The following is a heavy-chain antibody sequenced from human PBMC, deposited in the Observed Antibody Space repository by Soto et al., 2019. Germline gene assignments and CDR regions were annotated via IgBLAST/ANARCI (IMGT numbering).Heavy chain of an antibody. J-gene: IGHJ6*02. D-gene: IGHD3-10*01. V-gene: IGHV3-23*01. CDR3: ARGDRGGSGSPASYYYSGLDV. Sequence: DVQVLESGGDLVQPGGSLRLSCAASGFTFISYAMSWFRQAPGKGLEWVSSVSAGGDMTYYSDSVKGRFTISRDNSNNALFLQMNSLRIEDTALYYCARGDRGGSGSPASYYYSGLDVWGQGTTVTVS. CDR2: VSAGGDMT. CDR1: GFTFISYA.